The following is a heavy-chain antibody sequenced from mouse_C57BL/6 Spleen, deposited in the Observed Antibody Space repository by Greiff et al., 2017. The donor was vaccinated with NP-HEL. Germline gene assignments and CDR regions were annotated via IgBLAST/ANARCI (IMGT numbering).Heavy chain of an antibody. D-gene: IGHD4-1*01. CDR2: INYDGSST. CDR3: ARVLGPYAMDY. J-gene: IGHJ4*01. Sequence: EVMLVESEGGLVQPGSSMKLSCTASGFTFSDYYMAWVRQVPEKGLEWVANINYDGSSTYYLDSLKSRFIISRDNAKNILYLQMSSLKSEDTATYYCARVLGPYAMDYWGQGTSVTVSS. V-gene: IGHV5-16*01. CDR1: GFTFSDYY.